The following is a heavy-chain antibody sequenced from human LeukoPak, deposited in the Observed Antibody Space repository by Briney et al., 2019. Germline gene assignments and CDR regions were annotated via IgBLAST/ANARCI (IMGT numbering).Heavy chain of an antibody. V-gene: IGHV3-23*03. CDR2: IYSGGST. Sequence: GGSLRLSCAGSGFVFTDYGMNWVRQAPGKGLEWVSVIYSGGSTYYADSVKGRFTISRDNSKNTVSLQMNSLRAEDTAVYYCAQAPPGRYCSSTSCYTNAFDIWGQGTMVTVSS. J-gene: IGHJ3*02. D-gene: IGHD2-2*02. CDR3: AQAPPGRYCSSTSCYTNAFDI. CDR1: GFVFTDYG.